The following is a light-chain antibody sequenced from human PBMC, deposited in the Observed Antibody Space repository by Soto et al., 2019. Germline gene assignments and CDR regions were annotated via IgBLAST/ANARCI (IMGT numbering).Light chain of an antibody. V-gene: IGLV2-14*01. J-gene: IGLJ1*01. Sequence: QAALTQPASLSGSPGQSITISCTGTSSDIGAYDYVSWFQQHPGKAAKRMISEVNNRPSGVSNRFSGSKSGNTAYLPISGLQVEAEAAYFCFSFTTTSTHVFGTGTKVTVL. CDR1: SSDIGAYDY. CDR2: EVN. CDR3: FSFTTTSTHV.